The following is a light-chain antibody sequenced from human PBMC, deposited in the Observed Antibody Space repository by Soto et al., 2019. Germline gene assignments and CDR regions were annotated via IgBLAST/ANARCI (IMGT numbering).Light chain of an antibody. V-gene: IGKV1-5*01. CDR3: QQYSSHSGI. J-gene: IGKJ2*01. Sequence: DIQMTQSPSTLSASVGDRVIITCRASQTIDTWLAWYQHKPGTAPEVLISEANSLERGVPSRFSGSGSGTEFSLTISSLQPDDFATYYCQQYSSHSGIFGQGTKLEVK. CDR1: QTIDTW. CDR2: EAN.